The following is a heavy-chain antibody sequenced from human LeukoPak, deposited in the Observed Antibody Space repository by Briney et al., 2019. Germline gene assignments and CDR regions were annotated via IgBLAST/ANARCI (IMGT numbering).Heavy chain of an antibody. V-gene: IGHV5-51*01. CDR2: IYPGDSDT. Sequence: GESLKISCKGSGYSFTSYWIGWVRQMLGKGLEWMGIIYPGDSDTRYSPSFQGQVTISADKSISTAYLQWSSLKASDTAMYYCARVVTYYYDSSGYLDYWGQGTLVTVSS. CDR3: ARVVTYYYDSSGYLDY. CDR1: GYSFTSYW. D-gene: IGHD3-22*01. J-gene: IGHJ4*02.